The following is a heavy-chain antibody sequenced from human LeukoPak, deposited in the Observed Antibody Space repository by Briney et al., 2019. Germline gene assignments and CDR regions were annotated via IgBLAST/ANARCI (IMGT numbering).Heavy chain of an antibody. J-gene: IGHJ4*02. V-gene: IGHV3-21*01. D-gene: IGHD5-24*01. CDR1: GFTFSSYS. CDR2: ISSSSSYI. Sequence: PGGSLRLSCAASGFTFSSYSMNWVRQAPGKGLEWVSSISSSSSYIYYADSVKGRFTISRDNDKNSLYLKMNSLRAEDTAVYYCARENVEMATNNWGQGTLVTVSS. CDR3: ARENVEMATNN.